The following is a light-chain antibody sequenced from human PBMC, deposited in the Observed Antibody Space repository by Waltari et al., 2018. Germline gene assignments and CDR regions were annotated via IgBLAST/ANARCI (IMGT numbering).Light chain of an antibody. CDR1: SSNIGSNY. V-gene: IGLV1-47*01. Sequence: QSVLTQPPSASGTPGQKVTISCSGSSSNIGSNYVYWYQQLPGAAPKLLIFRNNQRPSGVPDRFSGSKSGTSASLAISGLRSEDEADYYCAAWDDSLGGHCVFGGGTKLTVL. CDR3: AAWDDSLGGHCV. CDR2: RNN. J-gene: IGLJ3*02.